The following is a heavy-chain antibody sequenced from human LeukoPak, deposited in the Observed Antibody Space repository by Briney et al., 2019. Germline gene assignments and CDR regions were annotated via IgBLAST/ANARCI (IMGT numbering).Heavy chain of an antibody. CDR3: ARGRDGYNLPLED. J-gene: IGHJ4*02. Sequence: PGGSLRLSCAASGFTFSSYAMYWVRQAPGKGLEWVAVISYDGSKKYYADSVKGRFTISRDNSKNTLNLQMNSLRAEDTAVHYCARGRDGYNLPLEDWGQGTLVTVSS. V-gene: IGHV3-30-3*01. D-gene: IGHD5-24*01. CDR1: GFTFSSYA. CDR2: ISYDGSKK.